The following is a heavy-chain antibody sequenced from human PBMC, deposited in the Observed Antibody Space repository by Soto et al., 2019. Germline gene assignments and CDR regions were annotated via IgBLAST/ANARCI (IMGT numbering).Heavy chain of an antibody. D-gene: IGHD3-22*01. V-gene: IGHV4-30-4*01. CDR3: ARVMSSGYPLYYFDY. CDR2: IYYSGST. Sequence: SETLSLTCTVSGGSISSGDYYWSWIRHPPGKGLEWIGYIYYSGSTYYNPSLKSRVTISVDTSKNQFSLKLSSVAAADTAVYYCARVMSSGYPLYYFDYWGQGTLVTVSS. J-gene: IGHJ4*02. CDR1: GGSISSGDYY.